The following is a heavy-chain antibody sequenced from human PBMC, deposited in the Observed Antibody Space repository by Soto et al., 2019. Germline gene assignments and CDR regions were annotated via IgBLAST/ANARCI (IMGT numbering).Heavy chain of an antibody. D-gene: IGHD3-3*01. CDR1: GYAFTSYT. V-gene: IGHV1-3*01. Sequence: ASVKVSCKASGYAFTSYTMHWVRQAPGQRLEWMGWINAGNGNTKYSQKFQGRVTITRDTSASTAYMELSSLRSEDTAVYYCVRFLEWFPPPKYYYGMDVWGQGTTVTVSS. J-gene: IGHJ6*02. CDR2: INAGNGNT. CDR3: VRFLEWFPPPKYYYGMDV.